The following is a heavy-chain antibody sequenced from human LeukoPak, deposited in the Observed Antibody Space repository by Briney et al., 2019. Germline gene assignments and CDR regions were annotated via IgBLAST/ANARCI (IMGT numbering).Heavy chain of an antibody. Sequence: ASLKDSCKDSGDTFTGYYRHWVRQAPGQGLEWMVWINPNSGGTNYAQKFQGRVTMTRDTSISTAYMELSRLRSEDTAVYYCARSSTSDYWGQGTLVTVSS. J-gene: IGHJ4*02. V-gene: IGHV1-2*02. CDR1: GDTFTGYY. D-gene: IGHD2-2*01. CDR2: INPNSGGT. CDR3: ARSSTSDY.